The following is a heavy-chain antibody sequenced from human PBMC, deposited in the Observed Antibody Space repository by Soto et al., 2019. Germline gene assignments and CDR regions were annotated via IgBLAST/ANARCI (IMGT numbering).Heavy chain of an antibody. J-gene: IGHJ4*02. Sequence: QVPLVQSGAEVKKPGASVKVSCKASGYTFTSYGISWVRQAPGQGLEWMGWISAYNGNTNYAQKLQGRVTMTTDTSTSTAYMELRSLRSDDTAVYYCARDLKPRYDYIFRRSQSPEAEQFDYWGQGTLVTVSS. V-gene: IGHV1-18*01. CDR1: GYTFTSYG. CDR3: ARDLKPRYDYIFRRSQSPEAEQFDY. CDR2: ISAYNGNT. D-gene: IGHD3-16*01.